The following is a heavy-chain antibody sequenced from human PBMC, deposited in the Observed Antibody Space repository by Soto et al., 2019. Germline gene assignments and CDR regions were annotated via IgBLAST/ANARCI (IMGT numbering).Heavy chain of an antibody. Sequence: EVQLVQSGAEVKKPGESLKISCEGSGYSFTKYGIGWVRQMPGKGLEWMGNSYPGDSDTRYSPSFQGQVTISVDKSTHTDYLQWRSLKASDTAIYYCARREHHYDDSGYSRYYFDYWGQGTLVTVSS. CDR3: ARREHHYDDSGYSRYYFDY. D-gene: IGHD3-22*01. J-gene: IGHJ4*02. V-gene: IGHV5-51*03. CDR2: SYPGDSDT. CDR1: GYSFTKYG.